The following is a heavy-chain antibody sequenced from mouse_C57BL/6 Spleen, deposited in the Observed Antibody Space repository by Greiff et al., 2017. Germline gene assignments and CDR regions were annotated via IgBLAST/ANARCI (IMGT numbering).Heavy chain of an antibody. CDR1: GYTFTSYW. CDR2: IYPGSGST. V-gene: IGHV1-55*01. Sequence: QVHVKQPGAELVKPGASVKMSCKASGYTFTSYWITWVKQRPGQGLEWIGDIYPGSGSTNYNEKFKSKATLTVDTSSSTAYMQLSSLTSEDSAVYYCASNYVAYWGQGTTLTVSS. J-gene: IGHJ2*01. CDR3: ASNYVAY.